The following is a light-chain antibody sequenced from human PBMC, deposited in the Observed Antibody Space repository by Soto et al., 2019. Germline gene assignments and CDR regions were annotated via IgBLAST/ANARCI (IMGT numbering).Light chain of an antibody. CDR1: QGIRNY. J-gene: IGKJ5*01. Sequence: DIQMTQSPSSLSASVGDRVTITCRASQGIRNYLACYQQRPGKVPTLLIYAASTLQSGVPSRFSGSGSGTHFTLTISSLQPEDVATYYCQKYNSAPLTFGQGTRLEIK. CDR3: QKYNSAPLT. V-gene: IGKV1-27*01. CDR2: AAS.